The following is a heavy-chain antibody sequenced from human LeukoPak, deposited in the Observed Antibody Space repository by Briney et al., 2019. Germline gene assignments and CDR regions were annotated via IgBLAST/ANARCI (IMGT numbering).Heavy chain of an antibody. V-gene: IGHV4-59*01. CDR3: ARCVRGYSYPYYYYYMDV. J-gene: IGHJ6*03. CDR2: IYYSGST. Sequence: SETLSLTCTVSGGSISSYYWSWIRQPPGKGLERIGYIYYSGSTNYNPSLKSRVTISVDTSKNQFSLKLSSVTAADTAVYYCARCVRGYSYPYYYYYMDVWGKGTTVTISS. D-gene: IGHD5-18*01. CDR1: GGSISSYY.